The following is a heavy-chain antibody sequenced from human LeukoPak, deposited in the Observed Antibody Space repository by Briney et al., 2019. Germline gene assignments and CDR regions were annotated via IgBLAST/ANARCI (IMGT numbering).Heavy chain of an antibody. J-gene: IGHJ4*02. CDR1: GFTVSSNY. CDR2: VSGSGGST. CDR3: ARDRAKVIATLME. V-gene: IGHV3-23*01. Sequence: GGSLRLSCAASGFTVSSNYMSWVRQAPGKGLEWVSAVSGSGGSTYYADSVKGRFTISRDNSKNTLYLQMNSLRAEDTAVYYCARDRAKVIATLMEWGQGTLVTVSS. D-gene: IGHD2-21*01.